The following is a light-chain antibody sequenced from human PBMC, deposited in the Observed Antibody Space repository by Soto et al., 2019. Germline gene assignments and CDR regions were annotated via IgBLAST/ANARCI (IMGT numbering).Light chain of an antibody. CDR2: DAS. Sequence: DIQMTQSPSTGSASVGDRVTITCRASQSVSKWLAWYQQKPGKAPKLLIYDASNLESGVPSRFSGSGSGTDFTLRISSLQPDDFATYYCQEYNSDSGYTFGPGTKVDIK. V-gene: IGKV1-5*01. CDR3: QEYNSDSGYT. CDR1: QSVSKW. J-gene: IGKJ3*01.